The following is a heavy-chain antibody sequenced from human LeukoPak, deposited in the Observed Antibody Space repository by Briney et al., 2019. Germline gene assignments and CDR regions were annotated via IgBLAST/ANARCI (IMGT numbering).Heavy chain of an antibody. CDR2: INYSGTP. CDR1: GGSISGYY. CDR3: ARGEDFLGGVVDS. D-gene: IGHD3-16*01. V-gene: IGHV4-34*01. Sequence: KPSGTLSLTCAVNGGSISGYYWSWIRQSPGKGLEWIGEINYSGTPNYNPPLKSRVIFSVDTSKNQFSLKMSSVTAADTAVYYCARGEDFLGGVVDSWGQGSLVTVSS. J-gene: IGHJ4*02.